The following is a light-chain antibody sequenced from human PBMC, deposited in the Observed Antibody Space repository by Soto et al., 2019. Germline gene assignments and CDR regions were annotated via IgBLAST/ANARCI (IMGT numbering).Light chain of an antibody. J-gene: IGLJ1*01. CDR2: SNN. Sequence: QSVLTQTSSASGTPGQRVTISCSGSSSDIGSNTVDWYQQLPGTTHKLLIYSNNQRPSGVPDRFSGSKSGASASLDISRLQSEDEGDYYCATWDESLDGFYVFGTGTKLTVL. CDR3: ATWDESLDGFYV. CDR1: SSDIGSNT. V-gene: IGLV1-44*01.